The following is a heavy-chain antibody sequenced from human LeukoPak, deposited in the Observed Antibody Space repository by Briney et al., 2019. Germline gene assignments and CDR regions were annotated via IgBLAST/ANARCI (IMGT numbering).Heavy chain of an antibody. D-gene: IGHD2-8*01. J-gene: IGHJ6*03. CDR1: GFTFSSYA. V-gene: IGHV3-30*04. CDR3: AKDRCSNGIGCYYYYMDV. CDR2: IQYDGSNE. Sequence: GSLRLSCAASGFTFSSYAMHWVRQAPGKGLERVAYIQYDGSNEQYAHSVKGRFRISRDSSKNIFLQMNSLRAEDTAVYYCAKDRCSNGIGCYYYYMDVWGKGTTVTISS.